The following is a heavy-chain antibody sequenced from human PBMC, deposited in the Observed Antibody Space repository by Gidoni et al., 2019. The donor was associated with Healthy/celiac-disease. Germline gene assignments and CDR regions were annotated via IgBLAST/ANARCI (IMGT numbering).Heavy chain of an antibody. CDR3: AKKAGATIDFDN. Sequence: EVQLVQSGAEVKKPGASLKISCKGSGYRFTNYWIGCVRQMHGKGLEWMGIIYPGDSDTRYRPSFQGQVTISADKSINTAYLQWTSLKASDTAMYYCAKKAGATIDFDNWGQGTLVTVSS. D-gene: IGHD5-12*01. CDR1: GYRFTNYW. J-gene: IGHJ4*02. V-gene: IGHV5-51*01. CDR2: IYPGDSDT.